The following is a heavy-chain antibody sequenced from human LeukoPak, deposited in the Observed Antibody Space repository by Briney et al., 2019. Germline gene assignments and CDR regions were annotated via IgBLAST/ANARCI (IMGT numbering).Heavy chain of an antibody. D-gene: IGHD5-12*01. V-gene: IGHV3-74*01. CDR2: INSDGSRI. J-gene: IGHJ4*02. Sequence: GGSLRLSCAASGFTLSDYWMHWVRQAPGKGLVWVSRINSDGSRIIYADSVKGRFTISRDNAKNTVYLQMNSLRADDTAVYFCARAPQIGFSGFDKNYRGQGTLVTVSS. CDR1: GFTLSDYW. CDR3: ARAPQIGFSGFDKNY.